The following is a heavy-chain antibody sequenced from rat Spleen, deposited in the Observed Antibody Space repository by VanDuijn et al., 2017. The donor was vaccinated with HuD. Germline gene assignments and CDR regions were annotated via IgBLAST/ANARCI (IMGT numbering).Heavy chain of an antibody. J-gene: IGHJ2*01. V-gene: IGHV5-29*01. CDR3: ATDTFYDGTYYPGGFDY. CDR1: GFTLSYYG. Sequence: EVQLVESGGGLVQPGRSLNLSCAAPGFTLSYYGMAWVRQAPTKGLEWVATISYDGSNTYYRDSVKGRFTLSRDNAKSTLYLQIDSLRSEDTATYYCATDTFYDGTYYPGGFDYWGQGVMVTVSS. CDR2: ISYDGSNT. D-gene: IGHD1-12*02.